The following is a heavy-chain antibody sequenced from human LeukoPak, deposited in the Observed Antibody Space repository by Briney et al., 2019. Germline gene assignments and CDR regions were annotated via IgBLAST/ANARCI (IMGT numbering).Heavy chain of an antibody. CDR3: AKKETVVSPGNYFDH. CDR1: GFTFSNYD. V-gene: IGHV3-23*01. D-gene: IGHD4-23*01. Sequence: PGGSLRLSCAASGFTFSNYDMNWVRQAPGKGPEWVSAINDGGYNTYYADSVRGRFTISRDNAKNTLYLQMNSLRAEDTAVYYCAKKETVVSPGNYFDHWGQRTLVTVSS. J-gene: IGHJ4*02. CDR2: INDGGYNT.